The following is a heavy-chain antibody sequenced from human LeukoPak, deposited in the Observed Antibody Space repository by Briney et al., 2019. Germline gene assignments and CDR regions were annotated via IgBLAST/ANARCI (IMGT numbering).Heavy chain of an antibody. CDR3: AKKDRFVVPAAFVDY. V-gene: IGHV3-30-3*02. D-gene: IGHD2-2*01. CDR1: GFTFSSYA. CDR2: ISYDGSNK. Sequence: GRSLRLSCAASGFTFSSYAMHWVRQAPGKGLEWVAVISYDGSNKYYADSVKGRFTISRDNSKNTLYLQMNSLRAEDTAVYYCAKKDRFVVPAAFVDYWGQGTLVTVSS. J-gene: IGHJ4*02.